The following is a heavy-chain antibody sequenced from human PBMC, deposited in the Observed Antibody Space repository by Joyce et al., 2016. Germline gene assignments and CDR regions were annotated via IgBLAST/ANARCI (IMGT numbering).Heavy chain of an antibody. Sequence: EVQQVESGGGLVQPGGSLRLSCAASGFTLSSYSMNWVRQAPGKRLEWLSYISRSRATIHYADSVKGRFTISSDNSRNSLYLQMDSLRVGDTAVYYCAIGPHGSGRYYLDSWGQGTLVTVSS. J-gene: IGHJ4*02. CDR1: GFTLSSYS. D-gene: IGHD3-10*01. V-gene: IGHV3-48*04. CDR2: ISRSRATI. CDR3: AIGPHGSGRYYLDS.